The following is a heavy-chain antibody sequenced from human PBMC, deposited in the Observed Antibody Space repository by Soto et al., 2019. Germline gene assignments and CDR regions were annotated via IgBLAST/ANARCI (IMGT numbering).Heavy chain of an antibody. CDR2: INAGNGNT. J-gene: IGHJ4*02. D-gene: IGHD6-19*01. CDR3: ARAVAVAADFDY. CDR1: GYTFTGYA. Sequence: QVQLVQSGAEEKKPGASVKVSCKASGYTFTGYAMHWVRQAPGQRLEWMGWINAGNGNTKYSQKLQGRVTITRDTSASTAYMELSSLRSEDTAVYYCARAVAVAADFDYWGQGPLVTVSS. V-gene: IGHV1-3*05.